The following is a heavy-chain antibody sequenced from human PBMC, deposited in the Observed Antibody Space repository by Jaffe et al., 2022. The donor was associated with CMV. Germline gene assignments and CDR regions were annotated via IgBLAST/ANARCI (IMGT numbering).Heavy chain of an antibody. CDR2: IKQDGSEK. D-gene: IGHD3-16*02. V-gene: IGHV3-7*01. J-gene: IGHJ4*02. CDR3: ARDSYVWGSYRFIDY. CDR1: GFTFSSYW. Sequence: EVQLVESGGGLVQPGGSLRLSCAASGFTFSSYWMSWVRQAPGKGLEWVANIKQDGSEKYYVDSVKGRFTISRDNAKNSLYLQMNSLRAEDTAVYYCARDSYVWGSYRFIDYWGQGTLVTVSS.